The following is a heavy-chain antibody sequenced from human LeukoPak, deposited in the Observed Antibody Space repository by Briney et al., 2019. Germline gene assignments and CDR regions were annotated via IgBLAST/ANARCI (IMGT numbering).Heavy chain of an antibody. Sequence: PSETLSLTCFVSGSSISSYYWSWIRQPPGKGLEWIGYIYYRGNTNYNPSLKSRVTISLDTSKNQFSLRLSSVTAADTAVYHCARGIYDRSVFSYYYYHMDVWGKGTTVTVSS. D-gene: IGHD3-22*01. CDR2: IYYRGNT. CDR1: GSSISSYY. V-gene: IGHV4-59*01. CDR3: ARGIYDRSVFSYYYYHMDV. J-gene: IGHJ6*03.